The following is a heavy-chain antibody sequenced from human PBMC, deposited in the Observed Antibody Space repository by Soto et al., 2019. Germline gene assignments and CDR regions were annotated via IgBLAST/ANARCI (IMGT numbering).Heavy chain of an antibody. D-gene: IGHD3-22*01. V-gene: IGHV4-59*01. CDR1: GGSISSYY. Sequence: SETLSLTCTVSGGSISSYYWSWIRQPPGKGLEWIGYIYYSGSTNYNPSLKSRVTISVDTSKNQFSLKLSSVTAADTAVYYCARDYYDSSGYFNWFDPWGQGTLVTVSS. J-gene: IGHJ5*02. CDR3: ARDYYDSSGYFNWFDP. CDR2: IYYSGST.